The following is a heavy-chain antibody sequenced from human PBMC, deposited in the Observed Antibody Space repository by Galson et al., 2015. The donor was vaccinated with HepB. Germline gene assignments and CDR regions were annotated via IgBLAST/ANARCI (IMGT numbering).Heavy chain of an antibody. J-gene: IGHJ6*02. D-gene: IGHD3-10*01. CDR3: ARGRGYYGSGSYYGHYYYYGMDV. Sequence: SVKVSCKASGYTFTSYDINWVRQATGQGLEWMGWMNPNSGNTGYAQKFQGRVTMTRNTSISTAYMELSSLRSEDTAVYYCARGRGYYGSGSYYGHYYYYGMDVWGQGTTVTVSS. CDR1: GYTFTSYD. V-gene: IGHV1-8*01. CDR2: MNPNSGNT.